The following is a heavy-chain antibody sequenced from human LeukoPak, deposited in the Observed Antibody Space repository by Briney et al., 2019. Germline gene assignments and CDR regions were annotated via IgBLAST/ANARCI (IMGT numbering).Heavy chain of an antibody. V-gene: IGHV4-59*01. J-gene: IGHJ3*02. Sequence: PSETLSLTCTVSGGSISSYYWSWVRQPPGKGLEWIGYVSYSGSTDYNPSLKSRVIISIDTSKNQFSLRLSSVTAADTAVYYCARDRARGYSYGNAFDIWGQGTMVTVSS. CDR3: ARDRARGYSYGNAFDI. CDR2: VSYSGST. CDR1: GGSISSYY. D-gene: IGHD5-18*01.